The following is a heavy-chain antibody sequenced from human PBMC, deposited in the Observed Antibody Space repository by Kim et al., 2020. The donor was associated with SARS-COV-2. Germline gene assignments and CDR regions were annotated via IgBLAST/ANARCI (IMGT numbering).Heavy chain of an antibody. D-gene: IGHD3-16*02. V-gene: IGHV1-69*01. J-gene: IGHJ4*02. Sequence: KFPGRVTSTADESTSTAYMELSSLRSEDTAVYYCARDNYDYIWGSYRNFDYWGQGTLVTVSS. CDR3: ARDNYDYIWGSYRNFDY.